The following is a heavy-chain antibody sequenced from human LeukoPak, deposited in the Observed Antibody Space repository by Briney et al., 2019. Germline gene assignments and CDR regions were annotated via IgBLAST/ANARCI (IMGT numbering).Heavy chain of an antibody. CDR1: GGSISSNSCY. D-gene: IGHD1-26*01. J-gene: IGHJ4*02. CDR2: ICYSGST. CDR3: VKDRGNHVTDY. Sequence: SETLSLTCTVSGGSISSNSCYCGWIRQSPGKGLEWIGTICYSGSTYYNPDPSLKSRITISVDTAKNEFSLKLTSVTAADTAIYYCVKDRGNHVTDYWGQGTLVTVSS. V-gene: IGHV4-39*07.